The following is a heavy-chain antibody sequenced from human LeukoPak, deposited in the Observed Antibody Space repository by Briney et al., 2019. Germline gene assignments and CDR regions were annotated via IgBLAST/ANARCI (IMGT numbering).Heavy chain of an antibody. J-gene: IGHJ4*02. D-gene: IGHD6-19*01. CDR2: ISWNSGSI. CDR1: GFTFDDYA. Sequence: PGGSLRLSCAASGFTFDDYAMRWVRQAPGKGLEWVSGISWNSGSIGYADSVKGRFTISRDNAKNSLYLQMNSLRAEDSALYYCAKDDSGYSSGWFDYWGQGTLVTVSS. V-gene: IGHV3-9*01. CDR3: AKDDSGYSSGWFDY.